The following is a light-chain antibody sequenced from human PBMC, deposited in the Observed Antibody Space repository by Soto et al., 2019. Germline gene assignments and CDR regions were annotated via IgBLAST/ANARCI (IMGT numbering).Light chain of an antibody. CDR3: CSYAGSYPYV. CDR2: DVI. V-gene: IGLV2-11*01. J-gene: IGLJ1*01. CDR1: SSDVGGYNY. Sequence: QSALTQPRSVSGSPGQSVTISCTGTSSDVGGYNYVSWYQQHPGKAPKLMIYDVIKRPSGVPDRFSGSKSGNTASLTISGLQAEDDADYYCCSYAGSYPYVFGTGTKLTVL.